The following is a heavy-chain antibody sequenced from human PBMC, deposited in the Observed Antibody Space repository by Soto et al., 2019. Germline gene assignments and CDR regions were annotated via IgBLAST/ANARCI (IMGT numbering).Heavy chain of an antibody. V-gene: IGHV3-21*01. CDR1: GFTFSSYS. CDR2: ISSSSSYI. J-gene: IGHJ6*03. D-gene: IGHD2-15*01. Sequence: PGGSLRLSCAASGFTFSSYSMNWVRQAPGKGLEWVSSISSSSSYIYYADSVKGRFTISRDNAKNSLYLQMNSLRAEDTAVYYCARWYCSGGSCHNYYYYYYMDVWGKGTTVTVSS. CDR3: ARWYCSGGSCHNYYYYYYMDV.